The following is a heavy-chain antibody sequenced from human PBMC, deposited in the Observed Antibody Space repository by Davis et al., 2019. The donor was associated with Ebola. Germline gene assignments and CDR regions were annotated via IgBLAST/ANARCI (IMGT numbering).Heavy chain of an antibody. J-gene: IGHJ4*02. CDR1: GFSLSTSGVG. Sequence: SGPTLVKPTQTLTLTCTFSGFSLSTSGVGVGWIRQPPGKALEWLALIYWDDDKRYSTSLKSRLTITKDTSKNQVVLTMTNMDPVDTATYYCAHRRGYSSSWYRAPFDYWGQGTLVTVSS. V-gene: IGHV2-5*02. D-gene: IGHD6-13*01. CDR2: IYWDDDK. CDR3: AHRRGYSSSWYRAPFDY.